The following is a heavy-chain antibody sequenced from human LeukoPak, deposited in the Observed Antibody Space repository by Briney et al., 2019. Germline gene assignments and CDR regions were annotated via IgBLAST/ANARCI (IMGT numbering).Heavy chain of an antibody. D-gene: IGHD3-9*01. V-gene: IGHV1-18*01. Sequence: GASAKVSCKASGYTFTSYGISWVRQAPGQGLEWMGWISAYNGNTNYAQKFQGRVTMTRDTSTSTVYMELSSLRSEDTAVYYCASYDRSRGMDVWGQGTTVTVSS. CDR2: ISAYNGNT. CDR1: GYTFTSYG. J-gene: IGHJ6*02. CDR3: ASYDRSRGMDV.